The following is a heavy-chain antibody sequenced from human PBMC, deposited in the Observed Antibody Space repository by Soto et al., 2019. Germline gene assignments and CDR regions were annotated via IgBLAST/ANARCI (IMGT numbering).Heavy chain of an antibody. Sequence: GESLKISCKGSGYSFTSYWIGWVRQMPGKGLEWMGIIYPGDSDTRYSPSFQGQVTISADKSISTAYLQWSSLKASDTAMYYCARGINYDFWSGYYPPSFPYYYCGMDVWGQGTTVTVSS. J-gene: IGHJ6*02. D-gene: IGHD3-3*01. V-gene: IGHV5-51*01. CDR1: GYSFTSYW. CDR3: ARGINYDFWSGYYPPSFPYYYCGMDV. CDR2: IYPGDSDT.